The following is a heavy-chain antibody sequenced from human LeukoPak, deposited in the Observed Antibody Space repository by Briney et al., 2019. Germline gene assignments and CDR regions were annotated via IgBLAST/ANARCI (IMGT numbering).Heavy chain of an antibody. CDR3: AKDCCGDYRLYDD. V-gene: IGHV3-23*01. J-gene: IGHJ4*02. CDR1: GFTFSSYA. D-gene: IGHD4-17*01. CDR2: ISGSGVST. Sequence: GGSLRLSCAASGFTFSSYAMSWVRQAPGKGLEWVSAISGSGVSTYYADSVKGRFTISRDNSKNTLYLQMNSLRAEDTAVYYCAKDCCGDYRLYDDWGQGTLVTVSS.